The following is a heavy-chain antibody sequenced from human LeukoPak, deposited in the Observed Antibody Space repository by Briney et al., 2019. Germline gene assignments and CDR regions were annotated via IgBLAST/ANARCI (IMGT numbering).Heavy chain of an antibody. CDR2: IYYSGST. Sequence: SETLSLTCAVSGGSISSGTYWSWVRQPPGKGLEWIGEIYYSGSTKYNPSLKSRITISVDTSKNQFSLNLRSVTAADTAVYYCAKNRLNSGGYPSFKYWGQGTLVTVSS. D-gene: IGHD3-22*01. J-gene: IGHJ4*02. V-gene: IGHV4-4*02. CDR1: GGSISSGTY. CDR3: AKNRLNSGGYPSFKY.